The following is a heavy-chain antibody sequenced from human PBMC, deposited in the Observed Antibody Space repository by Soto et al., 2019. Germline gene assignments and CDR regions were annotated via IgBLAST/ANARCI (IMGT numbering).Heavy chain of an antibody. V-gene: IGHV4-34*01. CDR2: INHSGST. J-gene: IGHJ4*02. CDR1: GGSFSGYY. Sequence: LSLTCAVYGGSFSGYYFSWIRQSPGKGLEWIGEINHSGSTSYNPSLKSRVSISMDTSKNQFSLNLDSVTAADTAVYFCARDFAYFDSWGQGTLVTVSS. D-gene: IGHD3-3*01. CDR3: ARDFAYFDS.